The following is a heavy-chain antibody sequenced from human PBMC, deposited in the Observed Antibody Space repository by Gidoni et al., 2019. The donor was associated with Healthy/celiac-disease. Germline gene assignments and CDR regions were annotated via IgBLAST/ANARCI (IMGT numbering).Heavy chain of an antibody. V-gene: IGHV3-21*01. CDR3: ARDLLRAYYYYGMDV. J-gene: IGHJ6*02. D-gene: IGHD2-15*01. CDR2: ISSSSSYI. Sequence: EVQLVESGGGLVKPGGSLRLSCAASGFTFSSYSMNWVRQAPGKGLEWVSSISSSSSYIYYADSVKGRFTISRDNAKNSLYLQMNSLRAEDTAVYYCARDLLRAYYYYGMDVWGQGTTVTVSS. CDR1: GFTFSSYS.